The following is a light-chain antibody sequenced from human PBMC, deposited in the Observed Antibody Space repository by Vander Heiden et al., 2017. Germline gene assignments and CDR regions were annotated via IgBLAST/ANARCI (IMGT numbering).Light chain of an antibody. J-gene: IGKJ5*01. V-gene: IGKV3-11*01. CDR3: QQRSNWHT. CDR1: QSVSSY. CDR2: DAS. Sequence: EIVLTQSPATLSLSPGERATLSCRASQSVSSYLAWYQQKPGQAPRLLIYDASNRATGIPARFSGSGSGTDFTHTISSLEPEDFAVYYCQQRSNWHTFGQGTRVEIK.